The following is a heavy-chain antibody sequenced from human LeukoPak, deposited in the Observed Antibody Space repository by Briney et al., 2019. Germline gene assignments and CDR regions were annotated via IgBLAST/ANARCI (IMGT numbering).Heavy chain of an antibody. CDR3: ARAYWLSPNWFDP. J-gene: IGHJ5*02. Sequence: ASETLSLTCAVYGGSFSGYYWSWIRQPPGKGLEWIGEINHSGSTNYNPSLKSRVTISVDTSKNQFSLKLSSVTAADTAVYYCARAYWLSPNWFDPWGQGTLVTVSS. CDR1: GGSFSGYY. D-gene: IGHD3-9*01. V-gene: IGHV4-34*01. CDR2: INHSGST.